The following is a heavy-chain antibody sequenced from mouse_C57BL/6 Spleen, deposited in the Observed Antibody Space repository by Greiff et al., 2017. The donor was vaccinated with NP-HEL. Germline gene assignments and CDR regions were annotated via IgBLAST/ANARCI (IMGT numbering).Heavy chain of an antibody. CDR1: GYTFTDYN. Sequence: VQLQQSGPELVKPGASVKMSCKASGYTFTDYNMHWVKQSHGKSLEWIGYINPNNGGTSYNQKFKGKAPLTVNKSSRTAYMELRSLTSEDSAVYYCARPYGSSWNYAMDYWGQGTSVTVSS. CDR3: ARPYGSSWNYAMDY. D-gene: IGHD1-1*01. V-gene: IGHV1-22*01. CDR2: INPNNGGT. J-gene: IGHJ4*01.